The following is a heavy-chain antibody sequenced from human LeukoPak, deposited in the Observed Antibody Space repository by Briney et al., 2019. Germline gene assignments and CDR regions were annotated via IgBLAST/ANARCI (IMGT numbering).Heavy chain of an antibody. CDR1: GFTFSSYA. V-gene: IGHV3-23*01. J-gene: IGHJ6*03. CDR3: AKRDSSSRSYYMDV. D-gene: IGHD6-6*01. Sequence: GGSLRLSCAASGFTFSSYAMSWVRQAPGKGLEWVSAISGSGGNTYYADSVKGRFTISRDNSKNTLYLQMNSLRAEDTAVYYCAKRDSSSRSYYMDVWGKGATVTVSS. CDR2: ISGSGGNT.